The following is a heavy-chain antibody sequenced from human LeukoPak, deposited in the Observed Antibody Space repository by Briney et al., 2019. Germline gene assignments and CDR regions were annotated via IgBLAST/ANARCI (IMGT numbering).Heavy chain of an antibody. V-gene: IGHV4-39*07. CDR1: GGSISSSSYY. J-gene: IGHJ3*02. CDR3: ARSLAVAGTVIDAFDI. CDR2: IYYTGST. Sequence: PSETLSLTCTVSGGSISSSSYYWGWIRQPPGKGLEWIGSIYYTGSTYYNPSLKSRVTISVDTSKNQFSLRLSSVTAADTAVYYCARSLAVAGTVIDAFDIWGQGTMVTVSS. D-gene: IGHD6-19*01.